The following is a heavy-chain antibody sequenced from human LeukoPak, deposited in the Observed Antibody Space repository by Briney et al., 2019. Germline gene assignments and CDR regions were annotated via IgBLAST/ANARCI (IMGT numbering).Heavy chain of an antibody. CDR2: INWNGGST. CDR3: ARDHEWELLYYYYMDV. Sequence: AGGSLRLSCAASGFTFDDYGMSWVRQAPGKGLEWVSGINWNGGSTGYADSVKGRFTISRDNAKNSLYLQMNSLRAEDTALYYRARDHEWELLYYYYMDVWGKGTTVTVSS. CDR1: GFTFDDYG. J-gene: IGHJ6*03. D-gene: IGHD1-26*01. V-gene: IGHV3-20*04.